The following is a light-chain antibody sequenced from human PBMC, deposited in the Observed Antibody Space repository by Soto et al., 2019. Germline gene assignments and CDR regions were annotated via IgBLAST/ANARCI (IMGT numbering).Light chain of an antibody. CDR2: GAS. V-gene: IGKV3-15*01. CDR1: QSVSSSY. J-gene: IGKJ1*01. Sequence: EIALTQSPGTLSLSPGERATLSCRASQSVSSSYLAWYQQKPGQAPRLLIYGASTRATGIPARFSGSGSGTEFTLTISSLQSEDFAVYYCQHYNYWPPKTFGQGTKVDIK. CDR3: QHYNYWPPKT.